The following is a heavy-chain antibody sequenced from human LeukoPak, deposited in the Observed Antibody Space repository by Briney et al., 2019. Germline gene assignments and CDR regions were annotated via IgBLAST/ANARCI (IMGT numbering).Heavy chain of an antibody. J-gene: IGHJ3*02. CDR1: GFTFSNYA. CDR2: ISYDGSDK. D-gene: IGHD1-26*01. CDR3: ATPHQWELLGAFDI. Sequence: GGSLRLSCAASGFTFSNYAMHWVRQAPGKGLEWVAVISYDGSDKYYADSVKGRFTISRDNSKNTLYLQMNSLRAEDTAVYYCATPHQWELLGAFDIWGQGTMATVSS. V-gene: IGHV3-30*04.